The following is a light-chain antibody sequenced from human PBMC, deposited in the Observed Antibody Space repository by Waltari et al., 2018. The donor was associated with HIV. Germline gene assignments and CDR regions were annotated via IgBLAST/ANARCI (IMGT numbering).Light chain of an antibody. J-gene: IGLJ2*01. CDR3: QAWDSSVV. CDR1: SLGEPY. CDR2: ENN. Sequence: SYELTQPPSVSVSPGQTANISCSRASLGEPYPSWYKQTPGQSPVLVIYENNKRPSGIPERFSGSKSGNTATLTITGTQLLDEADYYCQAWDSSVVFGGGTKLTVL. V-gene: IGLV3-1*01.